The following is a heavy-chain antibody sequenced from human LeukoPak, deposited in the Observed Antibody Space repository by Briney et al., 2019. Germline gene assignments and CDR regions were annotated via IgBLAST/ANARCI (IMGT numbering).Heavy chain of an antibody. CDR1: RLTFGSYG. CDR3: AKAVGGGATSFDY. Sequence: PGGSLRLSCAAARLTFGSYGMHWVRQAPGKGLEWVSFIRYGGNNKYYADSVKGRFTISRDNSKNTLYLQMDSLRAEDTAVYYCAKAVGGGATSFDYWGQGTLVTVSS. CDR2: IRYGGNNK. J-gene: IGHJ4*02. D-gene: IGHD1-26*01. V-gene: IGHV3-30*02.